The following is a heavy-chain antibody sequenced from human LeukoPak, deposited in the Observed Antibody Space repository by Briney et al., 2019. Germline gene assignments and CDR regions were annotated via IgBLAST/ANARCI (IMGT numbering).Heavy chain of an antibody. Sequence: SETLSLTCAVYGGSFSGYYWSWIRQSPGKGLEWIGEFNPGGKTNYNPSLESRVTISVDASKKQFSLKVGSVTAADTAVYYCAREDCSGGDCSNFDSWGQGTLVTVSS. CDR2: FNPGGKT. CDR3: AREDCSGGDCSNFDS. CDR1: GGSFSGYY. J-gene: IGHJ4*02. D-gene: IGHD2-21*02. V-gene: IGHV4-34*01.